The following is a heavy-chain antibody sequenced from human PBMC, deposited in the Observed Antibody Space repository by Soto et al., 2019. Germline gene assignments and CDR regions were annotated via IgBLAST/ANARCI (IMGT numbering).Heavy chain of an antibody. CDR3: ARGKTMGYYYDSSGYAWFDP. CDR1: GFTFSSYG. Sequence: GGSLRLSCAASGFTFSSYGMHWVRQAPGKGLEWVAVIWYDGSNKYYADSVKGRFTISRDNSKNTLYLQMNSLRAEDTAVYYCARGKTMGYYYDSSGYAWFDPWGQGTLVTVSS. V-gene: IGHV3-33*01. D-gene: IGHD3-22*01. CDR2: IWYDGSNK. J-gene: IGHJ5*02.